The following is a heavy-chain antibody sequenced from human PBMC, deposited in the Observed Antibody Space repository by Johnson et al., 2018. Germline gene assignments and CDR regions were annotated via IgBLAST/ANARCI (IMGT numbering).Heavy chain of an antibody. J-gene: IGHJ6*02. CDR1: GYTFTSYD. V-gene: IGHV1-8*01. CDR3: AGRLRFLEWLCPEGMDF. Sequence: QVQLVQSGAEVKKPGASVKVSCKASGYTFTSYDINWVRQATGQGLEWMGWMNPNSGKTGYAQKFQGRVTKTRNTSISTAYMELSSLRFEDTAVYYCAGRLRFLEWLCPEGMDFWGQGATVPVSS. D-gene: IGHD3-3*01. CDR2: MNPNSGKT.